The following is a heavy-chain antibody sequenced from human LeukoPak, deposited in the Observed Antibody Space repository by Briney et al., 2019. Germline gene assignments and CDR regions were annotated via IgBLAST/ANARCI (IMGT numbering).Heavy chain of an antibody. J-gene: IGHJ4*02. Sequence: GGSLRLSCADSGFTLSTYWISWVRQAPGKGLEWVANIKQDGSVKYYVDSVKGRFTLSRDSVKNSLDLQMNSLRVEDTAVYYCAKEASGRSYDYWGQGTLVTVSS. V-gene: IGHV3-7*04. CDR2: IKQDGSVK. D-gene: IGHD3-10*01. CDR1: GFTLSTYW. CDR3: AKEASGRSYDY.